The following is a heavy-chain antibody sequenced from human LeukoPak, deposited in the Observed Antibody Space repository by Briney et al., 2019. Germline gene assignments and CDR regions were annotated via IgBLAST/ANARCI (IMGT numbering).Heavy chain of an antibody. V-gene: IGHV3-7*01. CDR1: GFTLSTSW. CDR2: INPDGRVT. CDR3: ARDPGWGAADY. Sequence: PGGSLRLSRAVSGFTLSTSWMSCVRLAPGKRLEWVADINPDGRVTFSAPSVKGRFTISRDNAKNSVYLQMNRLRVEDTAVYYCARDPGWGAADYWGQGTLVTVSS. D-gene: IGHD7-27*01. J-gene: IGHJ4*02.